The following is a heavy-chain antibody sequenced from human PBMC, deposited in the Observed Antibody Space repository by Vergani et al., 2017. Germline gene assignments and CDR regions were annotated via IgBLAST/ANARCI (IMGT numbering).Heavy chain of an antibody. CDR1: GFTFSSYG. V-gene: IGHV3-30*02. Sequence: QVQLVESGGGVVQPGGSLRLSCAASGFTFSSYGMHWVRQAPGKGLEWVAFIRYDGSNKYYADSVKGRFTISRDNSKNTLYLQMNSLRAEDTAVYYCARGGDYGGNSGDDAFDIWGQGTMVTVSS. CDR2: IRYDGSNK. CDR3: ARGGDYGGNSGDDAFDI. J-gene: IGHJ3*02. D-gene: IGHD4-23*01.